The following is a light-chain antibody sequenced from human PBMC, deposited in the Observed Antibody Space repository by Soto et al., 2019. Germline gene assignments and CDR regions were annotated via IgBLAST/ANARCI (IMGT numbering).Light chain of an antibody. V-gene: IGLV7-43*01. J-gene: IGLJ3*02. CDR1: TGAVTSGYF. CDR3: LLYYGGAWV. Sequence: QTVVTQEPSLTVSPGGTVTLTCASSTGAVTSGYFPGWFQQKPGQAPRALIYGASNKQSWTPARFSGSLLGGKAALTLSGVQPEDEAEYSCLLYYGGAWVFGGGTQLTVL. CDR2: GAS.